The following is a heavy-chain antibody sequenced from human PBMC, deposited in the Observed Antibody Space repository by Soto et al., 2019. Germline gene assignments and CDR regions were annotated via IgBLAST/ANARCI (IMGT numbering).Heavy chain of an antibody. Sequence: GGSLRLSCVASGFTFDDYAMHWVRQVPGKGLEWVSGISWNSEIIGYADSVKGRFTISRDNAENSLYLQMNSLRAEDTALYYCTKVHLATNRRAYFDYWGQGTLVTVSS. CDR3: TKVHLATNRRAYFDY. CDR2: ISWNSEII. V-gene: IGHV3-9*01. CDR1: GFTFDDYA. J-gene: IGHJ4*02. D-gene: IGHD2-8*01.